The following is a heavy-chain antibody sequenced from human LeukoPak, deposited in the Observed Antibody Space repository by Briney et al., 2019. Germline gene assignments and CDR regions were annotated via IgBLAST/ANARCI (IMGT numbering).Heavy chain of an antibody. CDR1: GGSISSSNYY. D-gene: IGHD2-2*01. J-gene: IGHJ5*02. V-gene: IGHV4-39*01. Sequence: SETLSLTCTVSGGSISSSNYYWGWIRQPPGKGLEWLGSLSGSAYYNPSLKSRVTISGDTSKNQFSLNLSSVTAADTAVYYCARSVVVPAAFNWFDPWGQGILVTVSS. CDR2: LSGSA. CDR3: ARSVVVPAAFNWFDP.